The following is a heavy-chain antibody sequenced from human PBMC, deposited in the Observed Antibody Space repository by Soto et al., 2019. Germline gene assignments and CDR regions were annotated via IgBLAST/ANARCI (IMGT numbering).Heavy chain of an antibody. V-gene: IGHV3-23*01. Sequence: GGSMRLSCEGSGVTFSSHPMTRMRQAPGKGPEWVSTITADGGTYYADSVKGRFAMSRDTSESTLYLQMNSLGAEDTAVYYCARDPSEGYDSSGYPASTFDYWGQGT. CDR3: ARDPSEGYDSSGYPASTFDY. CDR1: GVTFSSHP. D-gene: IGHD3-22*01. J-gene: IGHJ4*02. CDR2: ITADGGT.